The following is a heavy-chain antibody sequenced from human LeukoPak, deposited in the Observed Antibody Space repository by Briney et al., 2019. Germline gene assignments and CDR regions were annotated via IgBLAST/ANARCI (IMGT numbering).Heavy chain of an antibody. D-gene: IGHD2-21*02. CDR1: GFTFSSYG. V-gene: IGHV3-33*06. CDR2: IWYDGSNK. J-gene: IGHJ4*02. Sequence: PGGSLRLSCAASGFTFSSYGMHWVRQAPGKGLEWVAVIWYDGSNKYYADSVKGRFTISRDNSKNTLYLQMNSLTAEDTAVYYCAKEGEAYCGGDCYSTAGYWGQGTLVTVSS. CDR3: AKEGEAYCGGDCYSTAGY.